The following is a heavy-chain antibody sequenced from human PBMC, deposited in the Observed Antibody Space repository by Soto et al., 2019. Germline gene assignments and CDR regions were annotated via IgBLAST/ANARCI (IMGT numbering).Heavy chain of an antibody. CDR1: GGSISSYC. CDR3: ARALSSAAGLYFDF. J-gene: IGHJ4*02. CDR2: IHTTDGT. V-gene: IGHV4-4*07. D-gene: IGHD6-13*01. Sequence: PSETLSLTCTVSGGSISSYCWSWIRQPAGKGMEGIGRIHTTDGTNYNPSLKSRVTMSIDTSNNQFSLKLSSLTAADTAVYYCARALSSAAGLYFDFWGQGTLVTVSS.